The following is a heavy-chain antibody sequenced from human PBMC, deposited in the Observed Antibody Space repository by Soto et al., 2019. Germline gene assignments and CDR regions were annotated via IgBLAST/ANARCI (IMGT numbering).Heavy chain of an antibody. CDR1: GFTFSNYW. CDR2: IKEDGSER. V-gene: IGHV3-7*01. CDR3: ASARHIGP. J-gene: IGHJ5*02. Sequence: PGGSLRLPCAASGFTFSNYWMSWVRQAPGKGLEWVANIKEDGSERNYVDSVKGRFTISRDNAENSLYLQMNSLRAEDTAVYYCASARHIGPWGQGTLVTVSS. D-gene: IGHD2-21*01.